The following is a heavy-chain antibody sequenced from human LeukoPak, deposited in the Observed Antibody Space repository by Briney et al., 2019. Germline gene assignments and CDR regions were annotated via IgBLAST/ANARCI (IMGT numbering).Heavy chain of an antibody. D-gene: IGHD3-10*01. CDR1: GFTFDDYA. CDR3: AKERSGGMSG. Sequence: PGGSLRLSCAASGFTFDDYAMHWVRQAPGKGLEWVSGISWNSGSIGYADSVKGRFTISRDNAKNSLYLQMNSLRAEDTALYYCAKERSGGMSGWGQGTLVTVSS. V-gene: IGHV3-9*01. J-gene: IGHJ4*02. CDR2: ISWNSGSI.